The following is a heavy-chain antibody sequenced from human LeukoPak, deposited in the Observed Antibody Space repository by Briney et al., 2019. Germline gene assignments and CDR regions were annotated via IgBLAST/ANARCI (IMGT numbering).Heavy chain of an antibody. Sequence: GGSLRLSCAASGFTFSSYWMSWVRQAPGKGLEGVANIKQGGSEKYYVDSVKGRFTISRDNAKNSLYLQMNSLRAEDTAVYYCARSLWGSTSCFDYWGQGTLVTVSS. CDR2: IKQGGSEK. V-gene: IGHV3-7*01. CDR3: ARSLWGSTSCFDY. D-gene: IGHD2-2*01. J-gene: IGHJ4*02. CDR1: GFTFSSYW.